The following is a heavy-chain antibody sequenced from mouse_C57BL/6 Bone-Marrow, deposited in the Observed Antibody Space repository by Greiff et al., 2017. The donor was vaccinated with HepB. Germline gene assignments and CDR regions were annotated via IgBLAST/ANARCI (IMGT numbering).Heavy chain of an antibody. CDR3: TTSYGSSSAY. CDR2: IDPENGDT. D-gene: IGHD1-1*01. Sequence: VQLQQSGAELVRPGASVKLSCTASGFNIKDDYMHWVKQRPEQGLEWIGWIDPENGDTEYASKFQGKATITADTSSNTAYLQLSSLKSEDTAVYYCTTSYGSSSAYWGQGTLVTVSA. J-gene: IGHJ3*01. CDR1: GFNIKDDY. V-gene: IGHV14-4*01.